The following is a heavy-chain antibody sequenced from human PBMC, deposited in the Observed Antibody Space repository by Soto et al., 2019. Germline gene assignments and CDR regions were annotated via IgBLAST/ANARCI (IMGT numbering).Heavy chain of an antibody. CDR1: GFTFSSYA. Sequence: PGGSLRLSCAASGFTFSSYAMSWVRPAPGKGLEWVSAISGSGGSTYYADSVKGRFTISRDNSKNTLYLQMNSLRAEDTAVYYCAKIPHSSSWYLDAFDISGQGTMVTVSS. D-gene: IGHD6-13*01. CDR3: AKIPHSSSWYLDAFDI. J-gene: IGHJ3*02. V-gene: IGHV3-23*01. CDR2: ISGSGGST.